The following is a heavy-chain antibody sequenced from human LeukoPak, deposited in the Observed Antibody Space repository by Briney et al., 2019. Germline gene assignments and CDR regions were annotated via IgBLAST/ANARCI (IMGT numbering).Heavy chain of an antibody. D-gene: IGHD1-26*01. CDR3: ARGVVGATTDAFDI. CDR1: GFTFSSYS. V-gene: IGHV3-21*01. Sequence: GGSLRLSCAASGFTFSSYSMNWVRQAPGKGLEWVSSISSSSSYIYYADSVKGRFTISRDNAKNSLYLQMNSLRAEDTAVYYCARGVVGATTDAFDIWGQGTMVTVSS. CDR2: ISSSSSYI. J-gene: IGHJ3*02.